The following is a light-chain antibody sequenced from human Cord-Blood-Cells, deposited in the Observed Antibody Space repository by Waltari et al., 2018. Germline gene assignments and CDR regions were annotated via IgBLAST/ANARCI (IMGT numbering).Light chain of an antibody. CDR2: AAS. J-gene: IGKJ4*01. V-gene: IGKV1-39*01. CDR3: QQSYSTPLT. CDR1: QSISSY. Sequence: DIQMTQSPSSLSASVGDSVTITCRASQSISSYLNWYQQKPGKAPNLLIYAASSLQSEVPSRFSGSGSGTDFTLTISSLQPEDFATYYCQQSYSTPLTFGGGTKVEIK.